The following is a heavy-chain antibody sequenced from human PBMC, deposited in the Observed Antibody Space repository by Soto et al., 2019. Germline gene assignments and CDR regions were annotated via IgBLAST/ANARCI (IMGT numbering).Heavy chain of an antibody. CDR2: INPSGGST. CDR3: ARETLYAFWSGYYNDEYFQN. D-gene: IGHD3-3*01. J-gene: IGHJ1*01. V-gene: IGHV1-46*01. CDR1: GYTFTSYY. Sequence: ASVKVSCKASGYTFTSYYMHWVRQAPGQGLEWMGIINPSGGSTSYAQKFQGRVTMTRDTSTSTVYMELSSLRSEDTAVYYCARETLYAFWSGYYNDEYFQNWGQGTLVTVSS.